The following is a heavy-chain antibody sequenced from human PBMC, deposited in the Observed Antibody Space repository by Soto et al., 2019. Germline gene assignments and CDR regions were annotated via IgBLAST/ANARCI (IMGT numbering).Heavy chain of an antibody. Sequence: QVQLVESGGGVVQPGRSLRLSCAASGFTFSSYAMHWVRQAPGKGLEWVAVISYDGSNKYYADSVKGRFTISRDNSKNTLYLQMNSLRAEDTAVYYCARELGATGDYWGQGTLVTVSS. CDR3: ARELGATGDY. D-gene: IGHD1-26*01. CDR1: GFTFSSYA. J-gene: IGHJ4*02. V-gene: IGHV3-30-3*01. CDR2: ISYDGSNK.